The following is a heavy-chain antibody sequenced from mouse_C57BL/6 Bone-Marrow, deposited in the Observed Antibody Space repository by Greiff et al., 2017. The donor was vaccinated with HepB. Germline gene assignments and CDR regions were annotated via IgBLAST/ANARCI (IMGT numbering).Heavy chain of an antibody. V-gene: IGHV1-50*01. CDR3: ARSTAYFDV. CDR2: IDPSDSYT. CDR1: GYTFTSYW. Sequence: QVHVKQPGAELVKPGASVKLSCKASGYTFTSYWMQWVKQRPGQGLEWIGEIDPSDSYTNYNQKFKGKATLTVDTSSSTAYMQLSSLTSEDSAVYYCARSTAYFDVWGTGTTVTVSS. D-gene: IGHD1-2*01. J-gene: IGHJ1*03.